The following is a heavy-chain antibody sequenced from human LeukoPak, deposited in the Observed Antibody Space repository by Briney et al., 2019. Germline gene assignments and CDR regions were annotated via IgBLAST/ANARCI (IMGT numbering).Heavy chain of an antibody. Sequence: SETLSLTCTVSGGSISSSSYYWAWIRQPPGKGLEYIGSYNGSTYYNPSLKSRVTISVDTSKKQFSLKLSSVTAADTAVYYCARSSYGAGSKPYWVDCWGQGTLVTVSS. CDR3: ARSSYGAGSKPYWVDC. CDR1: GGSISSSSYY. D-gene: IGHD3-10*01. J-gene: IGHJ4*02. CDR2: YNGST. V-gene: IGHV4-39*01.